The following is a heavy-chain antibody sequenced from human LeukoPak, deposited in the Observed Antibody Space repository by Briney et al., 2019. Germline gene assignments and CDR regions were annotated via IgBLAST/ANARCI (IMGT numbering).Heavy chain of an antibody. CDR3: ASNIDYYDSSGYLTGDY. CDR2: IIPIFGTA. Sequence: SVKVSCKASGYTFTSYYMHWVRQAPGQGLEWMGGIIPIFGTANYAQKFQGRVTITADESTSTAYMELSSLRSEDTAVYYCASNIDYYDSSGYLTGDYWGQGTLVTVSS. D-gene: IGHD3-22*01. V-gene: IGHV1-69*13. CDR1: GYTFTSYY. J-gene: IGHJ4*02.